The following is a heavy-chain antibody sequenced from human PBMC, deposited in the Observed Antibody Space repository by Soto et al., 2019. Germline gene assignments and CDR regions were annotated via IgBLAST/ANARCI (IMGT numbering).Heavy chain of an antibody. CDR1: GGSISRGGYY. V-gene: IGHV4-31*03. CDR2: IYYSGST. CDR3: ARDQIAVATYYYYGMDV. J-gene: IGHJ6*02. D-gene: IGHD6-19*01. Sequence: TLSLTCTVSGGSISRGGYYLSWIRQHPGKGLEWIGYIYYSGSTYYNAYLKSRVTIAVDTPKSQFSVKLSSVPAADTAVHYCARDQIAVATYYYYGMDVWGHGTTVT.